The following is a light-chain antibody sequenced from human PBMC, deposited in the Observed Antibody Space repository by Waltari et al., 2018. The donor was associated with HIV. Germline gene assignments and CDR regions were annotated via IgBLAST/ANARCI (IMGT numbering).Light chain of an antibody. V-gene: IGLV2-8*01. Sequence: QSALTQPPSASGSPGQSVTISCTGTSSDLGPYDYVYWYQQHPGKAPKLMIYEVSKRPSGVPDRFSGSKSANTASLTVSGLQEDDEADYYCSSYAGSNNLVFGGGTKLTVL. J-gene: IGLJ3*02. CDR3: SSYAGSNNLV. CDR1: SSDLGPYDY. CDR2: EVS.